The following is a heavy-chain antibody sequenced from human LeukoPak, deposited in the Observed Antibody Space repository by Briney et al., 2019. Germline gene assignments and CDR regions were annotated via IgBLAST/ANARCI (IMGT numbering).Heavy chain of an antibody. CDR3: ARGIVVAGTWESYYFDY. D-gene: IGHD6-19*01. J-gene: IGHJ4*02. Sequence: GGSLRLSCAASGFTFSSYGMHWVRQAPGKGLEWVAVIWYDGSNKYYADSVKGRFTISRDNSKNALYLQMNSLRAEDTAVYYCARGIVVAGTWESYYFDYWGQGTLVTVSS. CDR2: IWYDGSNK. V-gene: IGHV3-33*08. CDR1: GFTFSSYG.